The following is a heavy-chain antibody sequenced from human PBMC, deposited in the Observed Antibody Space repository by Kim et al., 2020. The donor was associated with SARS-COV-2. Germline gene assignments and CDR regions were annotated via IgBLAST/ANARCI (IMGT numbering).Heavy chain of an antibody. Sequence: GGSLRLSCAASGFTFSSYSMNWVRQAPGKGLEWVSYISSSSTIYYADSVKGRFTISRDNAKNSLYLQMNSLRDEDTAVYYCARYGDYDAFDIWGQGTMVT. CDR3: ARYGDYDAFDI. V-gene: IGHV3-48*02. CDR1: GFTFSSYS. CDR2: ISSSSTI. D-gene: IGHD4-17*01. J-gene: IGHJ3*02.